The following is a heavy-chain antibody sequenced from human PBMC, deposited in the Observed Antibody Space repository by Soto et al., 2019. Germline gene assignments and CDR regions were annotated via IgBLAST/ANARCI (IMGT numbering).Heavy chain of an antibody. Sequence: ASVKVSCKASGYTFTSYGISWVRQAPGQGLEWMGWISAYNGNTNYAQKLQGRVTMTTDTSTSTAYMELRSLRSDDTAVYYCARELRGSGSYYLRFDPWGQGTLVTVSS. D-gene: IGHD3-10*01. V-gene: IGHV1-18*01. J-gene: IGHJ5*02. CDR3: ARELRGSGSYYLRFDP. CDR1: GYTFTSYG. CDR2: ISAYNGNT.